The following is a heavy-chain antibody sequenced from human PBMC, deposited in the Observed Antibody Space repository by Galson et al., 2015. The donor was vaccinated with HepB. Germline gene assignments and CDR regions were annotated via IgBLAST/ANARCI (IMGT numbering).Heavy chain of an antibody. J-gene: IGHJ6*02. CDR1: AFTFSSYW. CDR3: ARYDV. Sequence: SLRLSCAASAFTFSSYWMSWVRQAPGKGLEWLANINEDGSEKYYVDSVKGRFTISRDNAKKSLYLQMNSLRAEDTAVYYCARYDVWGQGTTVTDSS. CDR2: INEDGSEK. V-gene: IGHV3-7*01.